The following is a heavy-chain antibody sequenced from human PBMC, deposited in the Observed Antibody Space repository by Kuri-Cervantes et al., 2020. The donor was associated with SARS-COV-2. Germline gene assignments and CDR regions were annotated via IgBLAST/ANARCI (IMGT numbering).Heavy chain of an antibody. J-gene: IGHJ4*02. V-gene: IGHV4-38-2*01. CDR2: IYHSGST. CDR3: ARAIAAAAPFDY. D-gene: IGHD6-13*01. Sequence: GSLRLSCAVSGYSISSGYYWGWIRQPPGKGLEWIGSIYHSGSTYYNPSLKSRVTISVDTSKNQFSLKLSSVTAADTAVYYCARAIAAAAPFDYWGQGTLVTVSS. CDR1: GYSISSGYY.